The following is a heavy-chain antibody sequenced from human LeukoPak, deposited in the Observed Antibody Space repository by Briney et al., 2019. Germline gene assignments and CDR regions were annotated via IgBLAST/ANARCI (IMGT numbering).Heavy chain of an antibody. CDR3: ASDISNRWYFF. J-gene: IGHJ4*02. D-gene: IGHD6-13*01. Sequence: KPSETLSLTCAVSGYSISSGHHWGWFRQPPGKGLEWIGSIYHRGSTDYNPSLKSRVTISVDTSKNQFSLKLSSVTAADTAVYYCASDISNRWYFFWGQGTLVTVSS. CDR2: IYHRGST. V-gene: IGHV4-38-2*01. CDR1: GYSISSGHH.